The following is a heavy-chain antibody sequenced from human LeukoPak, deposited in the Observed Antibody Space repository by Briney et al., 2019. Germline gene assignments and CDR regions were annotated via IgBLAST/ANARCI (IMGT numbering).Heavy chain of an antibody. CDR2: ISAYNGDT. CDR1: GYAFTNYG. D-gene: IGHD2/OR15-2a*01. CDR3: ARGSMMYFDF. Sequence: ASVKVSCKASGYAFTNYGLTWVRQAPGQGLEWMGWISAYNGDTNYAQKFQGRVTMTTDTSTSTAYMELRSLRSDDTAVYHCARGSMMYFDFLGQGTLVTVSS. V-gene: IGHV1-18*01. J-gene: IGHJ4*02.